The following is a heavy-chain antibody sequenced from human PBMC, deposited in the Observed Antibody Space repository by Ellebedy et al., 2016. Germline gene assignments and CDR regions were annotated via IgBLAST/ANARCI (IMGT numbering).Heavy chain of an antibody. CDR1: GFTFSNAW. CDR2: ISGSGGST. Sequence: GESLKISCAASGFTFSNAWMSWVRQAPGKGLEWVSAISGSGGSTYYADSVKGRFTISRDNSKNTLYLQMNSLRAEDTAVYYCAKATQAQTYCSGGSCYFDDWGQGTLVTVSS. J-gene: IGHJ4*02. D-gene: IGHD2-15*01. CDR3: AKATQAQTYCSGGSCYFDD. V-gene: IGHV3-23*01.